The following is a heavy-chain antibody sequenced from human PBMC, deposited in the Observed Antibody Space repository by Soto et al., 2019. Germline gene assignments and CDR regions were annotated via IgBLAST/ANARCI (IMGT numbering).Heavy chain of an antibody. D-gene: IGHD3-3*01. CDR2: ISSSGSTI. CDR1: GFTFSSYE. J-gene: IGHJ5*02. V-gene: IGHV3-48*03. CDR3: ARGITIFGVVTTMTNWFDP. Sequence: SLRLSCAASGFTFSSYEMNWVRQAPGKGLEWVSYISSSGSTIYYADSVKGRFTISRDNAKNSLYLQMNSLRAEDTAVYYCARGITIFGVVTTMTNWFDPWGQGTLVTVSS.